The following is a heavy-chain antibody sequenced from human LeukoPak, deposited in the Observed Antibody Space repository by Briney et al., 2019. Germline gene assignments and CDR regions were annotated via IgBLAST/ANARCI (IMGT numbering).Heavy chain of an antibody. V-gene: IGHV4-39*01. CDR3: ARSHRWFRMHDY. CDR2: IYYSGST. J-gene: IGHJ4*02. Sequence: KPSETLSLTCTVSGGSISSYYWGWIRQPPGKGLEWIGSIYYSGSTYYNPSLKSRVTISVDTSKNQFSLKLSSVTAADTAVYYCARSHRWFRMHDYWGQGTLVTVSS. D-gene: IGHD3-10*01. CDR1: GGSISSYY.